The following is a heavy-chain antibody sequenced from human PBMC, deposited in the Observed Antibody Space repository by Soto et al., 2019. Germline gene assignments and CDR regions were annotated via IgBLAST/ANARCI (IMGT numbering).Heavy chain of an antibody. D-gene: IGHD4-17*01. CDR3: ARGRGDDYGDYSGWFDP. V-gene: IGHV4-59*01. Sequence: SETLSLTCTVSGGSISSYYWSWIRQPPGKGLEWIGYIYYSGSTNYNPSLKSRVTISVDTSENQFSLKLSSVTAADTAVYYCARGRGDDYGDYSGWFDPWGQGTLVTVSS. CDR2: IYYSGST. CDR1: GGSISSYY. J-gene: IGHJ5*02.